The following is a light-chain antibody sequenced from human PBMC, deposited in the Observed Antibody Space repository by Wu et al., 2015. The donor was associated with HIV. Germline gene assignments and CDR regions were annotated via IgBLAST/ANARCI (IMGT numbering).Light chain of an antibody. CDR2: DAS. CDR3: QQRSNWPTS. CDR1: QSVSSY. J-gene: IGKJ2*03. Sequence: EIVLTQSPATLSLSPGERATLSCRASQSVSSYLAWYQQRPGQAPRLLIYDASNRVTGIPPRFSGSGSGTDFTLTISSLEPEDFAMYYCQQRSNWPTSFGQGPSWRSN. V-gene: IGKV3-11*01.